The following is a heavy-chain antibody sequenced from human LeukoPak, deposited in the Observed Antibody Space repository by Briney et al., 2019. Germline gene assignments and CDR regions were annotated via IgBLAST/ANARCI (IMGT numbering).Heavy chain of an antibody. J-gene: IGHJ6*02. CDR2: ISAYNGNT. V-gene: IGHV1-18*01. CDR3: ATAQDYYYGMDV. CDR1: GYTFTSYG. Sequence: ASVKVSCKASGYTFTSYGISWVRQAPGQGLEWMGWISAYNGNTNYAQKLQGRVTMTRDMSTSTVYMELSSLRSEDTAVYYCATAQDYYYGMDVWGQGTTVTVSS.